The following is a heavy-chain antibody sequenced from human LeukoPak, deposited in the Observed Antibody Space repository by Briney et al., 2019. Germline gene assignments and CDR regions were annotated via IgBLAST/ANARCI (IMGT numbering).Heavy chain of an antibody. CDR2: ISGSGGST. D-gene: IGHD6-13*01. J-gene: IGHJ4*02. V-gene: IGHV3-23*01. Sequence: GGSLRLSCAVSGFTVTSSYMSWVRQAPGKGLEWVSAISGSGGSTYYADSVKGRFTISRDNSKNTLYLRMNSLRAEDTAVYYCAKVVYPAAGPFDYWGQGTLVTVSS. CDR3: AKVVYPAAGPFDY. CDR1: GFTVTSSY.